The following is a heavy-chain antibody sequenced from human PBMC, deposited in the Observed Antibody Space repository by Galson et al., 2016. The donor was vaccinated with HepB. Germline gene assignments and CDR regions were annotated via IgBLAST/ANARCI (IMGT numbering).Heavy chain of an antibody. V-gene: IGHV3-15*01. CDR1: GFTFSNAW. CDR3: AKEAYGSLTSFYFYGLDV. J-gene: IGHJ6*02. D-gene: IGHD3-10*01. CDR2: IKSKTDGGTG. Sequence: SLRLSCAASGFTFSNAWMSWVRPAPGKGLEWVGRIKSKTDGGTGDYAAPVKARFTISRDDSKNTLYLQMNSLKTEDTAVYFCAKEAYGSLTSFYFYGLDVWGQGSTVTVAS.